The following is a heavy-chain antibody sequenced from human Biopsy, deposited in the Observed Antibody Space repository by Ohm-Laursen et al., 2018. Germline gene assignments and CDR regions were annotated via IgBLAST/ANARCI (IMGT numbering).Heavy chain of an antibody. V-gene: IGHV1-8*01. CDR3: ARGSFWFGGNYYYYGMDV. CDR2: MNPNSGNT. CDR1: GYTFTSYD. Sequence: ASVKVSCKASGYTFTSYDINWVRQATGQGLEWMGWMNPNSGNTDYAQKFQGRVTMTRNTSISTAYVELNSLRSEDTAVYYCARGSFWFGGNYYYYGMDVWGQGTTVTVSS. D-gene: IGHD3-10*01. J-gene: IGHJ6*02.